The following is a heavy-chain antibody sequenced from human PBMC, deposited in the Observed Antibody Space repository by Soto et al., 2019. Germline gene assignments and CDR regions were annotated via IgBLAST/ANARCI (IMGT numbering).Heavy chain of an antibody. V-gene: IGHV3-23*01. D-gene: IGHD3-3*01. Sequence: EVQLLESGGGMAQPGGSLRLSCAASGFTFSSYAMGWVRQAPGKGLEWVSAIRGSGGSTYYVDSVKGRFTIYRDNSKNTLYLQMNSLRAEDTAVYYFAKDTPIFGVVIDYSYYHGMDVWGQGTTVTVSS. J-gene: IGHJ6*02. CDR3: AKDTPIFGVVIDYSYYHGMDV. CDR2: IRGSGGST. CDR1: GFTFSSYA.